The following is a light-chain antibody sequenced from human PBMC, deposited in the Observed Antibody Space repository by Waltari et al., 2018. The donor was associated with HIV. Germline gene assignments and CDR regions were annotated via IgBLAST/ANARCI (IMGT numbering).Light chain of an antibody. CDR3: QQYNNWLPRT. Sequence: EIVMTQSPATLSVSPGERATLSCRASQSVSSNLAWYQQKPGQAPRLLIYGAYTRATGIPARFSGSGSGTEFTLTISSLQSEDFAVYYCQQYNNWLPRTFGQGTKVEIK. CDR2: GAY. CDR1: QSVSSN. V-gene: IGKV3D-15*01. J-gene: IGKJ1*01.